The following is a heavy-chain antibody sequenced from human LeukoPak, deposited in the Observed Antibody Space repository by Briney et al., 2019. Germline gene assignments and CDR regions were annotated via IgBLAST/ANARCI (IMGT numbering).Heavy chain of an antibody. CDR2: ISSSSSTI. Sequence: GGSLRLSCAASGFTFSSYSMNWVRQAPGKGREWVSYISSSSSTIYYADSVKGRFTISRDNAKNSLYLQMNSLRAEDTAVYYCARDRADSSSYKGDAFDIWGQGTMVTVSS. CDR3: ARDRADSSSYKGDAFDI. V-gene: IGHV3-48*01. J-gene: IGHJ3*02. D-gene: IGHD6-6*01. CDR1: GFTFSSYS.